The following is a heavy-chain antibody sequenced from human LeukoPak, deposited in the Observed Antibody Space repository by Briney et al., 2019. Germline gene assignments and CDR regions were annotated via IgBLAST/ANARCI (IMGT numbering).Heavy chain of an antibody. J-gene: IGHJ4*02. Sequence: ASVKVSCKASGYTFTGYYMHWVRQAPGQGLEWMGRINPNSGGTNYAQKFQGRVTMTRDTSISTAYMELSRLGSDDTAVYYCAREGMATIWARYYFDYWGQGTLVTDSS. CDR3: AREGMATIWARYYFDY. D-gene: IGHD5-12*01. CDR2: INPNSGGT. CDR1: GYTFTGYY. V-gene: IGHV1-2*06.